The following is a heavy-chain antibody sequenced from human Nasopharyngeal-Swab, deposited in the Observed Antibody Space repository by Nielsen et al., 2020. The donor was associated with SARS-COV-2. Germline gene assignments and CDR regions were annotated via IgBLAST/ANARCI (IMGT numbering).Heavy chain of an antibody. CDR1: GFTFSDYY. V-gene: IGHV3-11*06. CDR2: ISSSSSYT. Sequence: GESLKISCAASGFTFSDYYMSWIRQAPGKGLEWVSYISSSSSYTNYADSVKGRFTISRDNAKNSLYLQMNGLRADDTAVYYCARDLDGGYSYGLDYWGRGTLVTVSS. J-gene: IGHJ4*02. D-gene: IGHD5-18*01. CDR3: ARDLDGGYSYGLDY.